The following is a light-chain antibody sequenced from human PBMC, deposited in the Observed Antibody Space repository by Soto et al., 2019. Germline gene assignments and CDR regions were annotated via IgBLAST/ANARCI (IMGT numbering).Light chain of an antibody. Sequence: EIVLTQSPATLSLSPGERATLSCRASQSVSSYLAWYQQKPGQDPRLLIYHASNRATGIPARFSGSGSGTDFTLTISGLEPEDCAVYYCQQRSSWPLTFGGGTKVEIK. CDR2: HAS. CDR1: QSVSSY. V-gene: IGKV3-11*01. J-gene: IGKJ4*01. CDR3: QQRSSWPLT.